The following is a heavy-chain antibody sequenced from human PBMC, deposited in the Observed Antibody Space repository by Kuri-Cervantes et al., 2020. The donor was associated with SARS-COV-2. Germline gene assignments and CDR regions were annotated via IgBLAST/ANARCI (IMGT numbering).Heavy chain of an antibody. V-gene: IGHV4-61*02. D-gene: IGHD2-15*01. J-gene: IGHJ1*01. CDR1: GGSISSGSYF. CDR2: IYTRGST. CDR3: ARSCTSSSCFFYFHE. Sequence: LRLSCTVSGGSISSGSYFWSWIRQPAGRGLEWIGRIYTRGSTAYSPSLKSRVTMSLDTSKNQFSLQLSSVTAADTAVYYCARSCTSSSCFFYFHEWGQGTLVTVSS.